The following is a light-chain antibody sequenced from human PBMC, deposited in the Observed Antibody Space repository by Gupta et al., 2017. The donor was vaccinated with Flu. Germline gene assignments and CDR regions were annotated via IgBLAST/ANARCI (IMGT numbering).Light chain of an antibody. CDR3: QQRNNWPPLIT. Sequence: RAPISCRARDTLTTILPLYPQKPGEPHRLLISCGSNRASRIPVRFRGSGSGTGFTLTITSLEPEDVDVYSCQQRNNWPPLITFGQGTRLEIK. CDR2: CGS. J-gene: IGKJ5*01. V-gene: IGKV3-11*01. CDR1: DTLTTI.